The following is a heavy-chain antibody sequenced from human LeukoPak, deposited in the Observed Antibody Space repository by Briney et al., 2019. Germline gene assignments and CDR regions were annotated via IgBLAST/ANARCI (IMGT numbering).Heavy chain of an antibody. J-gene: IGHJ4*02. CDR1: GFTFSNYW. D-gene: IGHD6-19*01. V-gene: IGHV3-7*01. Sequence: GGSLRLSCAASGFTFSNYWMSWVRQAPGKGLEWVANIKQDSSEKYYVASVKGRFTISRDNAKNSLYLQMNSLRAEDTAVYYCARDGGSAWFLDYWGQGTLVTVSS. CDR2: IKQDSSEK. CDR3: ARDGGSAWFLDY.